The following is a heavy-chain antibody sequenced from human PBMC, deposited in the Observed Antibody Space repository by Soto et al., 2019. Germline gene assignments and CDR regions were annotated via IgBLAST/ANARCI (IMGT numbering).Heavy chain of an antibody. CDR1: GGTFSSYA. Sequence: QVQLVQSGAEVKKPGSSVKVSCKASGGTFSSYAISWVRQAPGQGLEWMGGIIPIFGTANYAQKFQGRVTITADKSTSTAYMELSSLRSEDTAVYYCARDHIVVVTATKGYYYGMDVWGQGTTATVSS. V-gene: IGHV1-69*06. J-gene: IGHJ6*02. CDR3: ARDHIVVVTATKGYYYGMDV. D-gene: IGHD2-21*02. CDR2: IIPIFGTA.